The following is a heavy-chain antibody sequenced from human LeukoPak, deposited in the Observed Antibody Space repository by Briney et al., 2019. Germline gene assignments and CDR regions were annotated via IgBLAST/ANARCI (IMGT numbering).Heavy chain of an antibody. J-gene: IGHJ3*02. D-gene: IGHD3-22*01. Sequence: GGSLRLSCAASGFTFNTYAMNWVRQAPGKGLEWVSVISVSGYSTYYADSVKGRFTISRDNSKNTLHLQMHSLRAEDTAVYYCAKNLDSNSYHTDDAFDIWGHGTVVTVSS. CDR2: ISVSGYST. V-gene: IGHV3-23*01. CDR1: GFTFNTYA. CDR3: AKNLDSNSYHTDDAFDI.